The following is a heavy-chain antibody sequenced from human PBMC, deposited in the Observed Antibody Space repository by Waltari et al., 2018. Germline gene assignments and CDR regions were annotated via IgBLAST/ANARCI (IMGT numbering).Heavy chain of an antibody. V-gene: IGHV3-53*01. CDR1: GFTVVSNY. CDR2: IYSGGST. J-gene: IGHJ4*02. Sequence: EVQMVESGGGLIQPGGSLRLSCAASGFTVVSNYMSLVRQAPGKGMEWVSVIYSGGSTYYADSVKGRFTNSRDNSKNTLYLQMNSLRAEDTSVYYCASDLPVDYWGQGTLVTVSS. CDR3: ASDLPVDY.